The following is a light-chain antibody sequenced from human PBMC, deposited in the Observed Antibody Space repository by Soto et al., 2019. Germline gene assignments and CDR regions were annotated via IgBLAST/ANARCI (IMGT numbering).Light chain of an antibody. CDR2: EVS. CDR3: SSYTTSSTQV. CDR1: SSDIGAYKH. Sequence: QSALTQPASVSGSPGQSITISCTGTSSDIGAYKHVSWYQQHPGKAPKLMIYEVSNRPSGVSNRFSGSKSGNTASLTISGLQAEDEADYYCSSYTTSSTQVFGTGTKVT. V-gene: IGLV2-14*01. J-gene: IGLJ1*01.